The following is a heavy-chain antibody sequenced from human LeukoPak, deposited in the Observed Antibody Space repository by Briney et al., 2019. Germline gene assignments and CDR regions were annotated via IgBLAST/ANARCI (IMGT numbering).Heavy chain of an antibody. J-gene: IGHJ4*02. D-gene: IGHD3-22*01. CDR2: ISPSGGST. Sequence: ASVKVSCKASGYTFTSYGISWARQAPGQGLEWMGIISPSGGSTSYAQKFQGRVTMTRDMSTSTVYMELSSLRSEDTAVYYCARDLERYYDSSGYYFPYWGQGTLVTVSS. V-gene: IGHV1-46*01. CDR1: GYTFTSYG. CDR3: ARDLERYYDSSGYYFPY.